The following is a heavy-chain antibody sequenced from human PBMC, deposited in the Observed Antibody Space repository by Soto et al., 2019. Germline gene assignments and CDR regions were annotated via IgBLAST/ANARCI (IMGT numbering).Heavy chain of an antibody. CDR2: INPHGGST. D-gene: IGHD1-26*01. CDR3: ARSSGGNFGIIIEGTNWFAP. J-gene: IGHJ5*02. CDR1: RDTFTSYY. Sequence: VASVKVSCKAPRDTFTSYYINWVRQAPGQGLEWMGVINPHGGSTAYAQKFKGRVTLTRDTSASTVYMEVSSLTSEDTAMYCCARSSGGNFGIIIEGTNWFAPWGQGTLVTVS. V-gene: IGHV1-46*01.